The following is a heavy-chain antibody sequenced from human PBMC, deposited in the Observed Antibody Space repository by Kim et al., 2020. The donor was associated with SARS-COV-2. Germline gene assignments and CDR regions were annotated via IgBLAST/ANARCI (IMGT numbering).Heavy chain of an antibody. D-gene: IGHD3-22*01. J-gene: IGHJ5*02. V-gene: IGHV1-69*01. CDR3: AREGYDSTIDP. CDR2: A. Sequence: ANYAQKFQGRGTITADESTSTAYMGLSSLRSEDTAVYYCAREGYDSTIDPWGQGTLVTVSS.